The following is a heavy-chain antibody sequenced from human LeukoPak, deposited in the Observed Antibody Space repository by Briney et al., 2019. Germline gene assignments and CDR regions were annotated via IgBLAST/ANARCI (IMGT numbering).Heavy chain of an antibody. CDR1: GFTFSAYW. CDR3: AKARVAAAGTGAFDV. V-gene: IGHV3-23*01. CDR2: FSATDGSA. D-gene: IGHD6-13*01. J-gene: IGHJ3*01. Sequence: PGGSLRLSCAASGFTFSAYWMTWVRQAPGKGLEWVSAFSATDGSAQYADSVRGRFSISRDNSKNSLYLQTNSLGDEDTAVYFCAKARVAAAGTGAFDVWGQGTTVTVSS.